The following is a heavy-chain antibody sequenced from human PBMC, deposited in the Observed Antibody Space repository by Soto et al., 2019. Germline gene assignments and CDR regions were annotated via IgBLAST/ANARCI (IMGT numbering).Heavy chain of an antibody. D-gene: IGHD6-13*01. V-gene: IGHV1-3*01. Sequence: ASVKVSCKASGYTFTSYAMHWVRQAPGQRLEWMGWINAGNGNTKYSQKFQGRVTITRDKSTSTAYMELSSLRSEDTAVYYCAGSRTSSAPIDYWGQGTLVTVS. J-gene: IGHJ4*02. CDR2: INAGNGNT. CDR3: AGSRTSSAPIDY. CDR1: GYTFTSYA.